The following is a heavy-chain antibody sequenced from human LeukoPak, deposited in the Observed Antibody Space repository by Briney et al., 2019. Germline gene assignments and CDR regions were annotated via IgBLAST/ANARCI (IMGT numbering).Heavy chain of an antibody. D-gene: IGHD3-10*01. CDR2: INHSGST. J-gene: IGHJ4*02. V-gene: IGHV4-34*01. Sequence: SETLSLTCAVYGGSFSGYYWSWIRQPPGKGLEWIGEINHSGSTNYNPSLKSRVTISVDTSKNQFSLKLSSVTAADTAVYYCARGLGAILWFGELLSPGYFDYWDQGTLVTVSS. CDR1: GGSFSGYY. CDR3: ARGLGAILWFGELLSPGYFDY.